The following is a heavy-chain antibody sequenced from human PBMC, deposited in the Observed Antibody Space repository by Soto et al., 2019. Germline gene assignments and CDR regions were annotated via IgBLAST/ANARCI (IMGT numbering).Heavy chain of an antibody. D-gene: IGHD3-3*01. CDR1: GLTISNYW. J-gene: IGHJ6*02. V-gene: IGHV3-7*03. CDR2: IKQDGSQK. CDR3: ARIDFWSGYSVYYYGMDV. Sequence: GGSLRLSCAASGLTISNYWMSWVRQAPEKGLEWVANIKQDGSQKYYVDSVKGRFTISRDNAKNSLYLQMNSLRAEDTAVYYCARIDFWSGYSVYYYGMDVWGQGTTVTVSS.